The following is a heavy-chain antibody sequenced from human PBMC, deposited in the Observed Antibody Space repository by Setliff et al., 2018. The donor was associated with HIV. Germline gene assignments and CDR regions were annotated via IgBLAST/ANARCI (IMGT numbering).Heavy chain of an antibody. Sequence: SETLSLTCTVSGGSITNSNYYWGWFRQPPGKGLVWIGAIYYTENTYYNPSLKSRVTMSVDTSKNQFSLKLRSVTAADTAVYFCATLRWIRSKHSDYWGQGILVTVSS. J-gene: IGHJ4*01. V-gene: IGHV4-39*01. CDR3: ATLRWIRSKHSDY. CDR2: IYYTENT. CDR1: GGSITNSNYY. D-gene: IGHD5-12*01.